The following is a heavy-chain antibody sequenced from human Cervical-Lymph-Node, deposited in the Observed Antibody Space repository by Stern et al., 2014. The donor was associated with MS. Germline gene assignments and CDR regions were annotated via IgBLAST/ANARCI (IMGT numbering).Heavy chain of an antibody. J-gene: IGHJ4*02. D-gene: IGHD3-3*01. CDR3: AHITIGVVIIRSYFDY. CDR1: GFSLSTSGVG. V-gene: IGHV2-5*02. Sequence: QITLKESGPTLVKPTQTLTLTCTFSGFSLSTSGVGVGWIRQPPGKALEWLALIYWDDDKRYSPSLKSRLTITKDTSKNQVVLTMTNMDPVDTATYYCAHITIGVVIIRSYFDYWGQGTLVTVSS. CDR2: IYWDDDK.